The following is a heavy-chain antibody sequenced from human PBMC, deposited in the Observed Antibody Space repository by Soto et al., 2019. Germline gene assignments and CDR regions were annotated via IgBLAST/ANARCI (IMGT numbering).Heavy chain of an antibody. V-gene: IGHV2-5*02. J-gene: IGHJ4*02. Sequence: ESGPTLVNPTQTLTLTCTFSGFSLSTSGVGVGWIRQPPGKALEWLALIYWDDDKRYSPSLKSRLTITKDTSKNQVVLTMTNMDPVDTATYYCAHSHGPYCSSTSCYGPLLFDYWGQGTLVTVSS. CDR3: AHSHGPYCSSTSCYGPLLFDY. CDR1: GFSLSTSGVG. CDR2: IYWDDDK. D-gene: IGHD2-2*01.